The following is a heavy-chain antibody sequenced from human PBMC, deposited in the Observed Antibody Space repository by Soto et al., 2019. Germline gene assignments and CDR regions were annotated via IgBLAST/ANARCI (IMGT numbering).Heavy chain of an antibody. J-gene: IGHJ3*02. V-gene: IGHV4-30-2*01. Sequence: SETLSLTCAVSGGSISSGGYSWSWIRQPPGKGLEWIGYIYHSGSTYYNPSLKSRVTISVDRSKNQFSLKLSSVTAADTAVYYCAREVNALDIWGQGTMVTVSS. CDR3: AREVNALDI. CDR2: IYHSGST. CDR1: GGSISSGGYS.